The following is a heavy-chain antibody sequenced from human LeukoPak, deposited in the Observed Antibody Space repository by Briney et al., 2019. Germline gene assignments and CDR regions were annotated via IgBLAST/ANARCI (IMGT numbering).Heavy chain of an antibody. J-gene: IGHJ4*02. D-gene: IGHD2-8*01. Sequence: GGSLRLSCAASGFPFSDYYMSWIRQATGKGLEWVSYVSSNGSTIYYADSVKGRFTISRDNAKNSLYLQMNSLRAEDTAVYYCAREGVHPHSFDYWGQGTLVTVSS. V-gene: IGHV3-11*01. CDR3: AREGVHPHSFDY. CDR1: GFPFSDYY. CDR2: VSSNGSTI.